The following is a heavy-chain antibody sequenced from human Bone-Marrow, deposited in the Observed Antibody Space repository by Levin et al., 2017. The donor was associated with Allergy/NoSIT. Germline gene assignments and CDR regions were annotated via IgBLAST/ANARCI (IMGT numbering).Heavy chain of an antibody. Sequence: SCAVYGGSFSGYYWSWIRQPPGKGLEWIGEINHSGSTNYNPSLKSRVTISVDTSKNQFSLKLSSVTAADTAVYYCASVATDYYDSSGYSLDGNWGQGTLVTVSS. J-gene: IGHJ4*02. CDR2: INHSGST. CDR1: GGSFSGYY. V-gene: IGHV4-34*01. CDR3: ASVATDYYDSSGYSLDGN. D-gene: IGHD3-22*01.